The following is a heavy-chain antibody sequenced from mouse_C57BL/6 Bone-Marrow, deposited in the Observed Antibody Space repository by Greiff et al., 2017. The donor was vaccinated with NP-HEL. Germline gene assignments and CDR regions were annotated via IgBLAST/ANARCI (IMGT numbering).Heavy chain of an antibody. CDR1: GFNIKNTY. V-gene: IGHV14-3*01. D-gene: IGHD4-1*02. CDR3: APTGNWYFDV. CDR2: IDPANGNT. J-gene: IGHJ1*03. Sequence: EVMLVESVAELVRPGASVKLSCTASGFNIKNTYMPWVKQRPEQGLAWIGRIDPANGNTKYAPKFQGKATITADTSSNTAYLQLSSLTSEDTAIYYCAPTGNWYFDVWGTGTTVTVSS.